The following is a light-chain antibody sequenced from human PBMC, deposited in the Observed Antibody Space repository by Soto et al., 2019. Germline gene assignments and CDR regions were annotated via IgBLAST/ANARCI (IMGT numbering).Light chain of an antibody. Sequence: QSVLTQPASVSGSPGQSITISCTGTSSDLGAYNSVSWYQHHPGKAPKLLIYEVSDRPSGVSNRFSGSKSGNTASLTISGLQAEDEGDYYCSSYTTSSALYVVFGGGTQLTVL. V-gene: IGLV2-14*01. CDR3: SSYTTSSALYVV. J-gene: IGLJ2*01. CDR2: EVS. CDR1: SSDLGAYNS.